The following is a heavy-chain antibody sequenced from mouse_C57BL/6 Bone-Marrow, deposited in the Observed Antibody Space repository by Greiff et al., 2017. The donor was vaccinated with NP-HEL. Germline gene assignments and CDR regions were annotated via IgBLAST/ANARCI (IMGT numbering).Heavy chain of an antibody. J-gene: IGHJ2*01. CDR3: ARSHDGFDY. CDR1: GYTFTSYW. V-gene: IGHV1-50*01. Sequence: QVQLQQPGAELVKPGASVKLSCKASGYTFTSYWMQWVKQRPGQGLEWFGEIDPSDSYTNYNQKFKGKATLTVDTSSSTAYMQLSSLTSEDSAVYYCARSHDGFDYWGQGTTLTVSS. CDR2: IDPSDSYT.